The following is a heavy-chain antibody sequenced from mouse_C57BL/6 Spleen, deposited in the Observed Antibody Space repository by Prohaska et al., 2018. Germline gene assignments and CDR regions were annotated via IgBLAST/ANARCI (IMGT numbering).Heavy chain of an antibody. D-gene: IGHD1-1*01. CDR3: AREEDHYYGSRDYYAMDY. CDR2: INPYNGGT. J-gene: IGHJ4*01. Sequence: HGKSLEWIGVINPYNGGTSYNQKFKGKATLTVDKSSSTAYMELNSLTSEDSAVYYCAREEDHYYGSRDYYAMDYWGQGTSVTVSS. V-gene: IGHV1-19*01.